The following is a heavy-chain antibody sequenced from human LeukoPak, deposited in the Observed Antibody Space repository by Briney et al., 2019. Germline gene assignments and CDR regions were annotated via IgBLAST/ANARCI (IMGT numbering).Heavy chain of an antibody. J-gene: IGHJ2*01. CDR2: INHSGST. Sequence: SETLSLTCAVYGGSFSDYYWSWIRQPPGKGLEWIGEINHSGSTNYNPPLKSRVTISVDTSKNQFSLKLTSVTAADTAMYYCASGRGLRRYWYFDLWGRGTLVTVSS. CDR1: GGSFSDYY. D-gene: IGHD3-10*01. V-gene: IGHV4-34*01. CDR3: ASGRGLRRYWYFDL.